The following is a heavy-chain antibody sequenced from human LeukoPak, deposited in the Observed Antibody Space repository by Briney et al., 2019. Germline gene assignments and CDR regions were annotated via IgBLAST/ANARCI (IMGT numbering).Heavy chain of an antibody. V-gene: IGHV3-53*01. J-gene: IGHJ6*03. CDR2: IYSGGRP. CDR1: GFTVSSNY. CDR3: ATGYCSGGSCPYYYYMDV. Sequence: GGSLRLSCAASGFTVSSNYMSWVRQAPGKGLEWVSVIYSGGRPSYADSVKGRFTMSRDNSKNTLYLQMNSLRAEDTAVYYCATGYCSGGSCPYYYYMDVWGKGTTVTISS. D-gene: IGHD2-15*01.